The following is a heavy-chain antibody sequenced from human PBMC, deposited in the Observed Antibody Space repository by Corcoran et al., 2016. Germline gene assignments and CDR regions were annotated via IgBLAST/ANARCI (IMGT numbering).Heavy chain of an antibody. CDR1: GITFSGYS. V-gene: IGHV3-48*04. CDR3: ARVPNPNYFDF. Sequence: EVHLVESGGGLVQPGGSLRLSCAASGITFSGYSMNWVRQAPGKGLEWVSYISSSRTTIFYADSVKGRFTLSRDNAKNSLFLQMNSLRVEDTAVYYCARVPNPNYFDFWGQGILVTVSS. J-gene: IGHJ4*02. CDR2: ISSSRTTI. D-gene: IGHD2-8*01.